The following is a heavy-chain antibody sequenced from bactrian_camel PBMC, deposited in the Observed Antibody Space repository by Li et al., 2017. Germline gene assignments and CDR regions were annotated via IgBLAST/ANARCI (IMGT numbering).Heavy chain of an antibody. CDR1: GFTFRDFG. CDR2: INSLGGSP. J-gene: IGHJ4*01. D-gene: IGHD7*01. V-gene: IGHV3S40*01. Sequence: VQLVESGGDLVQPGGSLRLSCVASGFTFRDFGMTWFRQPPGKGLEWVSTINSLGGSPYYAASVKGRFTISRDNARNMVYLQMNDLKFEDTSLDYCATGLSDFTYWGQGTQVTVS. CDR3: ATGLSDFTY.